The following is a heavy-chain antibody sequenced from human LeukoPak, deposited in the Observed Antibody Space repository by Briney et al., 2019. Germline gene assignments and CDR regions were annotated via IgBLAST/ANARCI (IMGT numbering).Heavy chain of an antibody. CDR3: ARGEGWFDP. CDR2: INHSGST. J-gene: IGHJ5*02. V-gene: IGHV4-34*01. Sequence: SETLSLTCAVYGGSFSGYYWSWIRQPLGKGLEWIGEINHSGSTNYNPSLKSRVTISVDTSKNQFSLKLSSVTAADTAVYYCARGEGWFDPWGQGTLVTVSS. CDR1: GGSFSGYY.